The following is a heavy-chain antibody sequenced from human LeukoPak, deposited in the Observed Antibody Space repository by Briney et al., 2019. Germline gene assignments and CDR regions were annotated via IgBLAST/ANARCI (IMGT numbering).Heavy chain of an antibody. V-gene: IGHV5-51*01. J-gene: IGHJ5*02. CDR2: IYPGDSDT. CDR3: ARIPKKDPYYYDSSGYSP. D-gene: IGHD3-22*01. Sequence: GESLKISCKGSGYSFTSYWIGWVPQMPGKGLKWRGIIYPGDSDTRYSTSFQGQVTISADKSISTAYLQWSSLKASDTAMYYCARIPKKDPYYYDSSGYSPWGQGTLVTVSS. CDR1: GYSFTSYW.